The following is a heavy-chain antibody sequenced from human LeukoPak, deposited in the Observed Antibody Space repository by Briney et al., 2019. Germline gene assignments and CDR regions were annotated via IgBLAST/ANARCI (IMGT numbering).Heavy chain of an antibody. D-gene: IGHD5-18*01. CDR2: ISWNSGSI. J-gene: IGHJ4*02. Sequence: GRSLRLSCAASGFTFDEYAIHWVRQAPGKGLEWVSGISWNSGSIGYADSVKGRFTISRDNAKNSLYLQMNGLRAEDTAFYYCTKGRGRYSYGYGDYFDYWGQGTLVTVSS. V-gene: IGHV3-9*01. CDR1: GFTFDEYA. CDR3: TKGRGRYSYGYGDYFDY.